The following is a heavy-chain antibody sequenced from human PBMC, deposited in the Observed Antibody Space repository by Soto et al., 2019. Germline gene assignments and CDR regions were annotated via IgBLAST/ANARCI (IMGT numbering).Heavy chain of an antibody. J-gene: IGHJ6*02. Sequence: SETLSLTCTVSGGSISSSNWWSWVRQPPGKGLEWIGEIYHSGSTNYNPSLKSRVTISADTSKNQFSLKLTSVTAADTAVYYCARQGNGRNYYYYGMDVWGQGTTVTVSS. CDR3: ARQGNGRNYYYYGMDV. CDR2: IYHSGST. CDR1: GGSISSSNW. V-gene: IGHV4-4*02.